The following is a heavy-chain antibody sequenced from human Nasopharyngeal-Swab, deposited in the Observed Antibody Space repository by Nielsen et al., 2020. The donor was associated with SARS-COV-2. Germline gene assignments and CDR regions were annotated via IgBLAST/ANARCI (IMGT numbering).Heavy chain of an antibody. CDR1: GFSLSPSGVG. D-gene: IGHD6-13*01. J-gene: IGHJ3*02. Sequence: SGPTLVKPTQTLTLTCTFSGFSLSPSGVGVGWIVKPPGKALEWLALIYWNDDKRYSPSLKSRLTITKDTSKNQVVLTMTNMDPVDTATYYCAHGRDSSSWYVDAFDIWGQGTMVTVSS. V-gene: IGHV2-5*01. CDR3: AHGRDSSSWYVDAFDI. CDR2: IYWNDDK.